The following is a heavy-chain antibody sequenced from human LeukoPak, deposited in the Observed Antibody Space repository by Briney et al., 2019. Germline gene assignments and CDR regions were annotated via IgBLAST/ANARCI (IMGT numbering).Heavy chain of an antibody. CDR1: GFTFDDYA. Sequence: PGRSLRLSCAASGFTFDDYAMHWVRQAPGKGLEWVSGISWNSGSIGYADSVKGRFTISRDNAKNSLYLQMNSLRAEDTALYYCAKAGWTFSGSYYFDYWGQGTLVTVSS. D-gene: IGHD1-26*01. CDR2: ISWNSGSI. V-gene: IGHV3-9*01. CDR3: AKAGWTFSGSYYFDY. J-gene: IGHJ4*02.